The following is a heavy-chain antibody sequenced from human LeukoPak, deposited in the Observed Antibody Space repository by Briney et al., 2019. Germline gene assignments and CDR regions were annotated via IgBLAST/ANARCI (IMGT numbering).Heavy chain of an antibody. V-gene: IGHV1-2*02. CDR3: ARGSRSGSYYNAFDP. Sequence: ASVKVSCKASGGTFSSYAISWVRQAPGQGLEWMGWINPNSGGTNYAQKFQGRVTMTRDTSISTAYMELSRLRSDDTAVYYCARGSRSGSYYNAFDPWGQGTLVTVSS. D-gene: IGHD3-10*01. CDR2: INPNSGGT. CDR1: GGTFSSYA. J-gene: IGHJ5*02.